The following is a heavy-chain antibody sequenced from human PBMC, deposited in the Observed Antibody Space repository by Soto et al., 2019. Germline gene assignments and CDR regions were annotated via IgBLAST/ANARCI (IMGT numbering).Heavy chain of an antibody. CDR2: ISSTTNYI. CDR3: ARGSEDLTSNFDY. Sequence: GGSLRLSCVASGFTFNSYSMNWVRQAPGKGLEWVSSISSTTNYIYYGDSMKGRFTISRDNAKNSLYLEMNSLRAEDTAVYYCARGSEDLTSNFDYWGQGTLVTVSS. V-gene: IGHV3-21*06. J-gene: IGHJ4*02. CDR1: GFTFNSYS.